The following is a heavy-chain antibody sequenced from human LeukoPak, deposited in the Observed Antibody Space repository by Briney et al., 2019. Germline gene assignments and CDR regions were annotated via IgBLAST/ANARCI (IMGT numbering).Heavy chain of an antibody. V-gene: IGHV4-38-2*01. J-gene: IGHJ6*03. CDR3: VRLEGYYYYYTDV. CDR2: IYHTGNT. Sequence: PSETLSLTCAVSGYFISSGYHWGWIRQPPGKGLEWIGAIYHTGNTYYNPSLMSRVTMSVDTSKNQFSLRLSSVTAADTAVYYCVRLEGYYYYYTDVWGEGTTVTVSS. CDR1: GYFISSGYH.